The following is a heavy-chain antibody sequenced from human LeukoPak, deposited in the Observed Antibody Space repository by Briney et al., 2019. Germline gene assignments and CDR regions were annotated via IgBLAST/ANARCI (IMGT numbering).Heavy chain of an antibody. Sequence: GGALRLSCAASGFTFSTFAMIWVRQPPGKGLEWVSSIFPSGGEIHYADSVRGRFTISRDNSKSTLSLQMNSLRAEDTAIYYCATYRQVLLPFESWGQGTLVTVSS. D-gene: IGHD2-8*02. V-gene: IGHV3-23*01. CDR2: IFPSGGEI. CDR1: GFTFSTFA. J-gene: IGHJ4*02. CDR3: ATYRQVLLPFES.